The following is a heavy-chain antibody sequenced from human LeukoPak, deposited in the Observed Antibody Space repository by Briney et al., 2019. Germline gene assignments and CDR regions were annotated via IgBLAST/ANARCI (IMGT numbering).Heavy chain of an antibody. CDR3: ARGIEYSSSSEYFQH. Sequence: SETLSLTCTVSGASISSSSSYWDWIRQPPGKGLEWIGALYYGRTTYYNPPLKSRVTISVDTSKNQFSLNLSSVTAADTAVYYCARGIEYSSSSEYFQHWGQGTLVTVSS. CDR2: LYYGRTT. CDR1: GASISSSSSY. J-gene: IGHJ1*01. V-gene: IGHV4-39*01. D-gene: IGHD6-6*01.